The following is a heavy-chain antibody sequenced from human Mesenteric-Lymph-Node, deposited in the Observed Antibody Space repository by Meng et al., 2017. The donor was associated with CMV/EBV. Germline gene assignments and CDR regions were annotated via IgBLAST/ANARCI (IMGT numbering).Heavy chain of an antibody. V-gene: IGHV3-21*01. Sequence: GGSLRPSCAASGFTFSRFTMSWVRQAPGKGLEWVSSFSSSSRSSNYIYYADSVKGRFTISRDNAKNSLYLQMNSLRAEDTAVYYCARVPLSGSYLGDAFDIWGQGTMVTVSS. CDR2: FSSSSRSSNYI. J-gene: IGHJ3*02. CDR3: ARVPLSGSYLGDAFDI. CDR1: GFTFSRFT. D-gene: IGHD1-26*01.